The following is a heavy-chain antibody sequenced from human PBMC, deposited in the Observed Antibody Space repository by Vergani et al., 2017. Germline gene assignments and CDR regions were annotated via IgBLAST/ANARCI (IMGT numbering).Heavy chain of an antibody. Sequence: QVQLVQSGAEVKKPGASVKVSCKASGSTFIDYYLHWLRQAPGQGLEWMGWIIPIFGTANYAQKFQGRVTITADESTSTAYMELSSLRSEDTAVYYCASSKDPGTFDYWGQGTLVTVSS. CDR3: ASSKDPGTFDY. V-gene: IGHV1-69*01. J-gene: IGHJ4*02. D-gene: IGHD2-2*01. CDR2: IIPIFGTA. CDR1: GSTFIDYY.